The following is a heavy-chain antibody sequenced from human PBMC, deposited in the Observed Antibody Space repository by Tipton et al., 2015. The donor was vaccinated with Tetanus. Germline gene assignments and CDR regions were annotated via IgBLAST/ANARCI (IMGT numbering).Heavy chain of an antibody. CDR3: ARGVDRAKAGTD. Sequence: TLSLTCAAYGGSFSGYYCSWIRQSPGRGLEWIGEIHPSGSTYYNPSFTSRITLSQDTSKNQFSLKLNSVTAADTAVYYCARGVDRAKAGTDWGQGILVTVTA. CDR1: GGSFSGYY. V-gene: IGHV4-34*01. D-gene: IGHD5-18*01. J-gene: IGHJ4*02. CDR2: IHPSGST.